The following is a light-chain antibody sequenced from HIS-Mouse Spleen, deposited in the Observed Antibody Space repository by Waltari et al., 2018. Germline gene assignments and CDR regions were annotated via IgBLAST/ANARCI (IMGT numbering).Light chain of an antibody. CDR1: KLGEKY. Sequence: SYELTPPPSVSVSPGQTASNTVSGDKLGEKYACWYQQKPGQSPVLVIYQDSKRPSGIPERFSGSNSGNTATLTISGTQAMDEADYYCQAWDSSTAVVFGGGTKLTVL. V-gene: IGLV3-1*01. J-gene: IGLJ2*01. CDR3: QAWDSSTAVV. CDR2: QDS.